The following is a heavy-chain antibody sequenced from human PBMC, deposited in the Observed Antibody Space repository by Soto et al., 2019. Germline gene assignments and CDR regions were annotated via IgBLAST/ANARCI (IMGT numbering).Heavy chain of an antibody. J-gene: IGHJ4*02. CDR2: VSRSYGVA. CDR3: ANGGLHGSIDGGLSYFHH. D-gene: IGHD2-15*01. V-gene: IGHV3-23*01. Sequence: EVQMLESGGYLVQPGGSLRVSCASGFTVSHYTMAWVRQAPGKGLEWVSGVSRSYGVAYYADSVKGRFTISRDNSKNTVFLQMNSLRAEDTAVYYCANGGLHGSIDGGLSYFHHWDQGTLVTVSS. CDR1: GFTVSHYT.